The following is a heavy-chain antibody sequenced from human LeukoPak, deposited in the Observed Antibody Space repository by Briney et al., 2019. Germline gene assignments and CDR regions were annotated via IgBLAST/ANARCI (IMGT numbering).Heavy chain of an antibody. CDR2: IYYSGST. V-gene: IGHV4-31*02. Sequence: LRLSCAASGFTVSSNYMSWIRQHPGKGLEWIGYIYYSGSTYYNPSLKSRVTISVDTSKNQFSLKLSSVTAADTAVYYCARDSPTAMDSNWFDPWGQGTLVTVSS. D-gene: IGHD5-18*01. J-gene: IGHJ5*02. CDR1: GFTVSSNY. CDR3: ARDSPTAMDSNWFDP.